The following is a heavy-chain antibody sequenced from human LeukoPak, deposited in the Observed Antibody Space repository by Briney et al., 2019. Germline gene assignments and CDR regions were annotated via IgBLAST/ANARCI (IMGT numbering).Heavy chain of an antibody. Sequence: ASVKVSCKASGGTVSSYAISWVRQAPGQGLEWMGRIIPIFGTANYAQKFQGRVTITTDESTSTAYMELSSLRSEDTAVYYCARDRGGITIFDSSTAPYYSYMDVWGKGTTVTVSS. CDR2: IIPIFGTA. CDR1: GGTVSSYA. CDR3: ARDRGGITIFDSSTAPYYSYMDV. V-gene: IGHV1-69*05. J-gene: IGHJ6*03. D-gene: IGHD3-3*01.